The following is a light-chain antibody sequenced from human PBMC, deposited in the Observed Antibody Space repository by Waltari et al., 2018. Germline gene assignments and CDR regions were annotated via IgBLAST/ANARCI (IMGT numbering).Light chain of an antibody. CDR1: QSVLYSSNNKNY. V-gene: IGKV4-1*01. J-gene: IGKJ1*01. Sequence: DIVMTQSPDSLAVSLDERATLHCKSSQSVLYSSNNKNYLAWYQQKPGQPPKLLIYWASTRESGVPDRFSGSGSGTDFTLTISSLQAEDVAVYYCQQYYSTRTFGQGTKVEIK. CDR3: QQYYSTRT. CDR2: WAS.